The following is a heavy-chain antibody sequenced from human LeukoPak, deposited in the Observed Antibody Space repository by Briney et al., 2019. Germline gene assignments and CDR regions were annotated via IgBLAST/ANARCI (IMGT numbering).Heavy chain of an antibody. CDR2: ISWNSGSI. Sequence: GRSLRLSCAASGFTFDDYAMRWVRQAPGKGLEWVSGISWNSGSIGYADSVKGRFTISRDNAKNSLYLQMNSLRAEDPALYYRAKALRIAVAGNDYYYGMDVWGQGTTVTVPS. D-gene: IGHD6-19*01. J-gene: IGHJ6*02. CDR1: GFTFDDYA. V-gene: IGHV3-9*01. CDR3: AKALRIAVAGNDYYYGMDV.